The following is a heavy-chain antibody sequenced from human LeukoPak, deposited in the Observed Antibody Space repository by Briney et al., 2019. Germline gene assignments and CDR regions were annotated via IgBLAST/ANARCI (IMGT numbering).Heavy chain of an antibody. CDR1: GGSFSGYY. Sequence: SETLSLTCAVYGGSFSGYYWSWIRQPPGKGLEWIGEINHSGSTNYNPYHKSRVTISVDTYKNQSSIESSVVSAADTAVYYCASIYYDILTGYYIFPDYWGQGTLVTVSS. CDR2: INHSGST. D-gene: IGHD3-9*01. J-gene: IGHJ4*02. V-gene: IGHV4-34*01. CDR3: ASIYYDILTGYYIFPDY.